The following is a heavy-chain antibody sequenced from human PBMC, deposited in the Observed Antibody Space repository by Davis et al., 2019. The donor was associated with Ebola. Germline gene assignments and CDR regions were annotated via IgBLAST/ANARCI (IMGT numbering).Heavy chain of an antibody. CDR3: AREGIAALSFDY. Sequence: ASVKVSCKASGYTFTGYYMHWVRQAPGQGLEWMGWINPNSGGTDYAQKFQGRVTMTRDTSINTAYMELSRLRSDDTAVYYCAREGIAALSFDYWGQGTLVTVSS. CDR2: INPNSGGT. CDR1: GYTFTGYY. V-gene: IGHV1-2*02. D-gene: IGHD6-13*01. J-gene: IGHJ4*02.